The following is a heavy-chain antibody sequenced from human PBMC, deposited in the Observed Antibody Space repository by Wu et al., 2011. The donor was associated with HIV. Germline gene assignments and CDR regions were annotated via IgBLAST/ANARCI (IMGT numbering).Heavy chain of an antibody. CDR2: YHTGST. J-gene: IGHJ5*02. V-gene: IGHV4-30-2*04. CDR3: ARALEWGYNRFDP. Sequence: YHTGSTYYNPSLKSRVTISVDTSQNHFSLKLNSVTAADTAVYYCARALEWGYNRFDPWGQGTLVTVSS. D-gene: IGHD3-3*01.